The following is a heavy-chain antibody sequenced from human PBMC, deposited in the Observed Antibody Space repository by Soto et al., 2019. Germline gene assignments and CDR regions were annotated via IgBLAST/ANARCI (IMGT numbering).Heavy chain of an antibody. V-gene: IGHV5-51*01. Sequence: PGESLKISCKGSGYSFTSYWIGWVRQMPGKGLEWMGIIYPGGSDTRYSPSFQGQVTISADKSISTAYLQWSSLKASDTAMYYCARRGVEARHDYYGMDVWGQGTTVTVSS. CDR2: IYPGGSDT. J-gene: IGHJ6*02. D-gene: IGHD6-6*01. CDR3: ARRGVEARHDYYGMDV. CDR1: GYSFTSYW.